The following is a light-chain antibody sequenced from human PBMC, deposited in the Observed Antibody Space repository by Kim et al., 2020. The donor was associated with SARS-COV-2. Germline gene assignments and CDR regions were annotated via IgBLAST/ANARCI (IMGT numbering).Light chain of an antibody. CDR2: DVS. J-gene: IGLJ1*01. Sequence: QSALTQPASVSGSPGQSITISCTGTSSDVGGYNYVSWYQQHPGKAPKLMIYDVSKRPSGVSNRFSGAKSGNTASLTISGLQAEDEAEYYCSSYTSISTDVFGSGTRV. CDR3: SSYTSISTDV. V-gene: IGLV2-14*01. CDR1: SSDVGGYNY.